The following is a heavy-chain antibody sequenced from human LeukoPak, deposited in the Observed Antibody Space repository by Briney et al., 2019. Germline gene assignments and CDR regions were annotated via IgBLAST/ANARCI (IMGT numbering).Heavy chain of an antibody. CDR3: ARARYNYQCDY. V-gene: IGHV4-39*07. J-gene: IGHJ4*02. Sequence: SETLSLTCTVSGGSISSSNNYWGWIRQPPGRGLEWIGSISYGGRTYYNPSLKSRVTISVDTSKNQFSLRLSSVTAADTAVYYCARARYNYQCDYWGQGTLVIVSS. D-gene: IGHD5-24*01. CDR1: GGSISSSNNY. CDR2: ISYGGRT.